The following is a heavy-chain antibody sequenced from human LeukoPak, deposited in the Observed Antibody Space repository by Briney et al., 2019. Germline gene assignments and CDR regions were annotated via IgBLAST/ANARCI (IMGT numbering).Heavy chain of an antibody. D-gene: IGHD7-27*01. CDR1: GFTFSDYW. CDR3: AKDPTNWGRDGAFDY. V-gene: IGHV3-74*03. CDR2: IYSDVRRI. Sequence: GGSLRLSCAASGFTFSDYWMHWVRQAPGKGLEWVARIYSDVRRIKYADSVKGRFTISRDNSKNTLYLQMNSLRAEDTAVYYCAKDPTNWGRDGAFDYWGQGTLVTVSS. J-gene: IGHJ4*02.